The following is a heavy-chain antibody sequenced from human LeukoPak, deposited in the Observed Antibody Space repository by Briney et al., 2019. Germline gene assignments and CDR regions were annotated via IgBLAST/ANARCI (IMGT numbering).Heavy chain of an antibody. Sequence: GESLKISCQGSGYNFADYWIAWVRRVPGEGLEWMGVIYPRDSDARYSPSFRGQVTISADKSIGTAYLQWSSLKASDTAMYYCATSWYSYGPPEHWGQGTLVTVSS. V-gene: IGHV5-51*01. CDR2: IYPRDSDA. J-gene: IGHJ4*02. CDR3: ATSWYSYGPPEH. D-gene: IGHD5-18*01. CDR1: GYNFADYW.